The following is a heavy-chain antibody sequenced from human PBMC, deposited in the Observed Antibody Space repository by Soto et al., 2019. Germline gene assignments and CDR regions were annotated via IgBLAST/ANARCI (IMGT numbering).Heavy chain of an antibody. D-gene: IGHD2-15*01. CDR1: GFTFSNYR. J-gene: IGHJ4*02. CDR2: ISSGSTYI. Sequence: PGGSLRLSCAASGFTFSNYRMNWVRQAPGKGLEWVSSISSGSTYIYYADSLKGRFTISRDNAKNSLYLQMNSLRVEDTAVYYCVRDLRYCTGASCYTTFVYWGPGTRVTVSS. V-gene: IGHV3-21*01. CDR3: VRDLRYCTGASCYTTFVY.